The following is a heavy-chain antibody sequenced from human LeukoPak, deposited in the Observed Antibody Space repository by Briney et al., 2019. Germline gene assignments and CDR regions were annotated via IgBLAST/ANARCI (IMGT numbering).Heavy chain of an antibody. CDR1: GFTFRGYW. Sequence: GGSLRLSCAASGFTFRGYWMSWVRQAPGKGLEWVANIKQDESEKYYVESVKGRFTISRDNARKSLYLQMNSLRAEDTALYYCARDGSPFDFWGQGTLVTVSS. CDR2: IKQDESEK. J-gene: IGHJ4*02. CDR3: ARDGSPFDF. V-gene: IGHV3-7*03.